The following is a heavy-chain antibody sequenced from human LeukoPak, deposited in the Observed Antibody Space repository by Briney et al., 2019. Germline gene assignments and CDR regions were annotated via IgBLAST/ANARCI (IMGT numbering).Heavy chain of an antibody. V-gene: IGHV4-34*01. D-gene: IGHD6-13*01. CDR2: INHSGST. CDR3: ARVGQQLVRRWFDP. CDR1: GGSFSGYY. Sequence: KTSETLSLTCAVYGGSFSGYYWSWIRQPPGKGLEWIGEINHSGSTNYNPSLKSRVTISVDTSKNRFSLKLSSVTAADTAVYYCARVGQQLVRRWFDPWGQGTLVTVSS. J-gene: IGHJ5*02.